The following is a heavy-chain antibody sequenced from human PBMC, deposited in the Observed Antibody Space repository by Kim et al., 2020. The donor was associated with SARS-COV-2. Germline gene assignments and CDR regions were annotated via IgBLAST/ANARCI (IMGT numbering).Heavy chain of an antibody. J-gene: IGHJ4*02. Sequence: SETLSLTCAVYGGSFSGYYWSWIRQPPGKGLEWIGEINHSGSTNYNPSLKSRVTISVDTSKNQFSLKLSSVTAADTAVYYCARAKKRAFFDYWGQGTLVT. CDR2: INHSGST. CDR1: GGSFSGYY. V-gene: IGHV4-34*01. CDR3: ARAKKRAFFDY.